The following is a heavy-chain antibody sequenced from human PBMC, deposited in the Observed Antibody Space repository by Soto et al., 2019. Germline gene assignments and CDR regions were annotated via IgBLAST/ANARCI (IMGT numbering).Heavy chain of an antibody. CDR3: ARELMVYENNNWFDP. CDR2: IWYDGSNK. D-gene: IGHD2-8*01. V-gene: IGHV3-33*01. Sequence: SLLISCATSVFTFSIYGMHWVRQAPGKGLELVAVIWYDGSNKYYADSVKGRFTISRDNSKNTLYLQMNSLRAEDTAVYYCARELMVYENNNWFDPWGQGTMVTVSS. CDR1: VFTFSIYG. J-gene: IGHJ5*02.